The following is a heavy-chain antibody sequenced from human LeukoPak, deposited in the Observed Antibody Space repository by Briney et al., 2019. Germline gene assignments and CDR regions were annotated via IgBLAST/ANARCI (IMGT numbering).Heavy chain of an antibody. V-gene: IGHV3-66*01. Sequence: GGSLRLSCAASGFTVSSNYMSWVRQAPGKGLEWVSVIYSGGSTYYADSVKGRFTISRDNSKNTLYLQMNSLRAEDTAVYYCARDHDSGWRDYGMDVWGQGTTVTVSS. CDR1: GFTVSSNY. CDR3: ARDHDSGWRDYGMDV. D-gene: IGHD6-19*01. J-gene: IGHJ6*02. CDR2: IYSGGST.